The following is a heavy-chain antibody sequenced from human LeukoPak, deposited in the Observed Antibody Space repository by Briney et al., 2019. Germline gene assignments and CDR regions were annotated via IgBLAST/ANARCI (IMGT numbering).Heavy chain of an antibody. V-gene: IGHV3-23*01. J-gene: IGHJ4*02. CDR2: ISDSAGAT. CDR3: AKGGSTAWTAVDY. Sequence: GGSLRLSCAASGFTFSNCAMTWVRRAPGKGLEWVSSISDSAGATYYADSVRGRFTISRDNSGSTLYLQMNSLRADDTAVYYCAKGGSTAWTAVDYWGQGTLVTVSS. D-gene: IGHD2-2*01. CDR1: GFTFSNCA.